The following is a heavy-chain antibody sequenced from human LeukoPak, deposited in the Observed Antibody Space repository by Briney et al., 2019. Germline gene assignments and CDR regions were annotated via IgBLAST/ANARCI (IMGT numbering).Heavy chain of an antibody. CDR3: ASPGYSSSTSCYLYSYYGMDV. D-gene: IGHD2-2*01. CDR2: IYHSGST. CDR1: GGSISSGGYS. J-gene: IGHJ6*01. Sequence: SQTLSLTCAVSGGSISSGGYSWGWIRQPPGKGLEWIGYIYHSGSTYYNPSLKSRVTISVKRAKNQCSRKLSSVTPAATPVYSCASPGYSSSTSCYLYSYYGMDVGGKGPRSPSPQ. V-gene: IGHV4-30-2*01.